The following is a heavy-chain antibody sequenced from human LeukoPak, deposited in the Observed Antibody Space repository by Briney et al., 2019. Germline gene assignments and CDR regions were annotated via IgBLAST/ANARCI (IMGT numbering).Heavy chain of an antibody. V-gene: IGHV3-64D*06. J-gene: IGHJ4*02. D-gene: IGHD3-10*01. CDR2: ISSNGGST. Sequence: GGSLRLSCSASGFTFSSYAMHRVRQAPGKGLEYVSAISSNGGSTYYADSVKGRFTISRDNSKNTLYLQMSSLRAEDTAVYYCVKDRGITMVRGVLDYWGQGTLVTVSS. CDR3: VKDRGITMVRGVLDY. CDR1: GFTFSSYA.